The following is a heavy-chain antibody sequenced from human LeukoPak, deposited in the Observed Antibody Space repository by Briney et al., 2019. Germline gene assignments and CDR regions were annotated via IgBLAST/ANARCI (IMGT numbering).Heavy chain of an antibody. V-gene: IGHV1-69*05. CDR3: ARDLEYYDILTAVDPYYGMDV. J-gene: IGHJ6*02. CDR2: IIPIFGTA. Sequence: ASVKVSCKASGGTFSSYAISWVRQAPGQGLEWMGGIIPIFGTANYAQKFQGRVTMARDTSTSTVYMELSSLRSEDTAVYYCARDLEYYDILTAVDPYYGMDVWGQGTTVTVSS. D-gene: IGHD3-9*01. CDR1: GGTFSSYA.